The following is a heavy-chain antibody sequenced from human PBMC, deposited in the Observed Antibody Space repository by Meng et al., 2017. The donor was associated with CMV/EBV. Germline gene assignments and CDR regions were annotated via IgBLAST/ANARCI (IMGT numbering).Heavy chain of an antibody. D-gene: IGHD3-3*01. CDR3: ARSLYDFWSGRVTPYYFDY. CDR1: SSSYY. J-gene: IGHJ4*02. CDR2: IYYSGST. V-gene: IGHV4-39*07. Sequence: SSSYYWGWIRQPPAKGLEWIGSIYYSGSTYYNPSLKSRVTISVDTSKNQFSLKLSSVTAADTAVYYCARSLYDFWSGRVTPYYFDYWGQGTLVTVSS.